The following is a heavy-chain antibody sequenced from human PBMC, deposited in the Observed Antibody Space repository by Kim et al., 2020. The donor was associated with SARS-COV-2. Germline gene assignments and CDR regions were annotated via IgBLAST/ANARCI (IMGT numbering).Heavy chain of an antibody. CDR3: AKEGYAAGSVNYYYYGMAV. V-gene: IGHV3-23*01. CDR2: ISVSGDNT. J-gene: IGHJ6*02. Sequence: GGSLRLSCAASGFKFTKFAMTWVRQAPGKGLEWVAAISVSGDNTYYADSVKGRFTISRDNSENSVYVQMTSLRVEDTATYYCAKEGYAAGSVNYYYYGMAVWGQGTTVTVSS. D-gene: IGHD3-10*01. CDR1: GFKFTKFA.